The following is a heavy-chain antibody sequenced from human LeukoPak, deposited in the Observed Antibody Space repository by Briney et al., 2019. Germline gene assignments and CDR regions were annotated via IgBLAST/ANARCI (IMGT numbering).Heavy chain of an antibody. CDR3: VRHIKPAGPWDGMDV. CDR1: GYTFTSYG. CDR2: ISAYNSNK. Sequence: GASVKVSCKASGYTFTSYGISWVRQAPGQGLEWVAWISAYNSNKNSAEKFQGRVTMTIDTSTSTAYMELRSLESDDTAVYYCVRHIKPAGPWDGMDVWGQGTTVNVSS. D-gene: IGHD1-26*01. V-gene: IGHV1-18*04. J-gene: IGHJ6*02.